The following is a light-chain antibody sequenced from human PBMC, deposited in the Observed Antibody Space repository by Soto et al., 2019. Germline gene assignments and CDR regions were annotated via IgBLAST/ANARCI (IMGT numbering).Light chain of an antibody. CDR1: SSDVGGYNY. Sequence: QSALTQPPSASGSPGQSVTISCTGTSSDVGGYNYVSWYQQHPGKAPKPMIYDVTKRPSGVPDRFSGSKSGNTASLTVSGLQAGDEADYYCSSYAGSSNLVFGGGTKLTVL. J-gene: IGLJ2*01. V-gene: IGLV2-8*01. CDR2: DVT. CDR3: SSYAGSSNLV.